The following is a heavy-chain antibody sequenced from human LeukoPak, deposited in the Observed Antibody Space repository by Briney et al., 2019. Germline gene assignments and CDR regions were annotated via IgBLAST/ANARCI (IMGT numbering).Heavy chain of an antibody. CDR3: ATYYESSGYRFDY. Sequence: GALVKVSCKVSGYTLTELSMHWVRQAPGKGLEWMGGFDPEDGETIYAQKFQGRVTMTEDTSTDTAYMELSSLRSEDTAVYYCATYYESSGYRFDYWGQGTLATVSS. D-gene: IGHD3-22*01. CDR2: FDPEDGET. J-gene: IGHJ4*02. V-gene: IGHV1-24*01. CDR1: GYTLTELS.